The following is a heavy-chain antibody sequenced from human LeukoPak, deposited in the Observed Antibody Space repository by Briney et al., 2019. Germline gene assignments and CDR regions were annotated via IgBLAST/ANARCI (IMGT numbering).Heavy chain of an antibody. V-gene: IGHV3-30*18. CDR1: GFVFSSYG. CDR3: AKETGRWELE. Sequence: GGSLRLSCAASGFVFSSYGIHWVRQAPGKGLEWVAVISNDGSNKFYADSVRGRFTISRDNSKNTLFLQMNGLRAEDTAVYYCAKETGRWELEWGQGTLVTVSS. CDR2: ISNDGSNK. D-gene: IGHD1-26*01. J-gene: IGHJ4*02.